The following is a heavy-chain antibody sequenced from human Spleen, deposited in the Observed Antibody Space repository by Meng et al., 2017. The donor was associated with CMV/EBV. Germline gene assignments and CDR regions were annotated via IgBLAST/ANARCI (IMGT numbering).Heavy chain of an antibody. Sequence: GESLKISCAASGFTFSSYWMHWVRQAPGKGLEWVAVISYDESNKYYADSVKGRFTISRDNSKNTLYLQMNSLRVEDTALYFCAKDGGSYHPWYYFDYWGQGTLVTVSS. V-gene: IGHV3-30*18. CDR1: GFTFSSYW. D-gene: IGHD1-26*01. J-gene: IGHJ4*02. CDR3: AKDGGSYHPWYYFDY. CDR2: ISYDESNK.